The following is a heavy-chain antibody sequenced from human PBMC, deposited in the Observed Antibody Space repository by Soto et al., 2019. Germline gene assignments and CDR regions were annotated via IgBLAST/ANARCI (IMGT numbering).Heavy chain of an antibody. CDR3: AKMTTRRFDY. V-gene: IGHV3-23*01. D-gene: IGHD4-17*01. J-gene: IGHJ4*02. Sequence: PGGSLRLFCAASGFTFSSYAMSWVRQAPGKGLEWVSGISGSGLSTNYADSVKGRFTISRDNSKNTLYLQMNSLRAEDTAVYYCAKMTTRRFDYWGQGTLVTVSS. CDR1: GFTFSSYA. CDR2: ISGSGLST.